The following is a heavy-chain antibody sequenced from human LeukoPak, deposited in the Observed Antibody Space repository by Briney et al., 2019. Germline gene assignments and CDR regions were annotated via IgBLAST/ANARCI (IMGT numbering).Heavy chain of an antibody. D-gene: IGHD6-13*01. V-gene: IGHV1-69*04. CDR2: IIPILGIA. CDR1: GGTFSSYA. Sequence: SVKVSCKGSGGTFSSYAISWVRQAPGQGLEWMGRIIPILGIANYAQKFQGRVTITADKSTSTAYMELSSLRSEDTAVYYCARSWAAAGDAFDIWGQGTMVTVSS. J-gene: IGHJ3*02. CDR3: ARSWAAAGDAFDI.